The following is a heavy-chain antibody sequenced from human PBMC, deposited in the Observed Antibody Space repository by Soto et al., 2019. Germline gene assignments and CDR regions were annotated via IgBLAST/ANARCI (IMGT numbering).Heavy chain of an antibody. CDR2: VYYSGST. J-gene: IGHJ4*02. CDR3: AKYRRTDAEGYRLDF. D-gene: IGHD5-12*01. CDR1: GGSISGYY. V-gene: IGHV4-59*01. Sequence: PSATLSLTCTLSGGSISGYYWSWIRQPPGKGLEWIGYVYYSGSTKYNPSLESRVTISVDMSNNQFSLMLTSVTAADTAVYYCAKYRRTDAEGYRLDFWGQGTLVTVSS.